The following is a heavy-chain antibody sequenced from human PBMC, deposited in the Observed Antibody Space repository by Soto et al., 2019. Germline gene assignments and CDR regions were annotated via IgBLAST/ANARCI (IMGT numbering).Heavy chain of an antibody. Sequence: SVKVSCKASGGTFSSYAISWVRQAPGQGLEWMGGIIPIFGTANYAQRFQGRVTITADKSTSTAYMELSSLRSEDTAVYYCARAIFGVVPNWFDPWGHRTLVTVSS. D-gene: IGHD3-3*01. CDR1: GGTFSSYA. V-gene: IGHV1-69*06. CDR3: ARAIFGVVPNWFDP. CDR2: IIPIFGTA. J-gene: IGHJ5*02.